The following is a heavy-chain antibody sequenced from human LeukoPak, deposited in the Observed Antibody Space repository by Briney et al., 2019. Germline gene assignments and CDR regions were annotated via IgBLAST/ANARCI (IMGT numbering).Heavy chain of an antibody. D-gene: IGHD6-13*01. Sequence: SETLSLTCTVSGGSISSSIYYWGWIRQPSGKGLEYIGSIYYSGSTYYNPSLKSRVTISVDTSKNQFSLKLSSVTAADTAVYYCARDKSIAAVRAFDIWGQGTTVTVSS. CDR2: IYYSGST. J-gene: IGHJ3*02. V-gene: IGHV4-39*01. CDR3: ARDKSIAAVRAFDI. CDR1: GGSISSSIYY.